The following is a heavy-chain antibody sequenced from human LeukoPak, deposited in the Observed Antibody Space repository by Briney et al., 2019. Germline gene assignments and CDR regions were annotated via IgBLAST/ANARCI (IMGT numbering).Heavy chain of an antibody. V-gene: IGHV4-59*12. D-gene: IGHD3-22*01. CDR3: ARDGYYYDSSGYYGKFDY. CDR1: GDSISTYY. J-gene: IGHJ4*02. Sequence: SETLSLTCTVSGDSISTYYWSWIRQPPGKGLEWIGYIYYRVTSDYNPPLKSRVTMSVDMSTRQISLKLSSVTAADTAVYYCARDGYYYDSSGYYGKFDYWGQGTLVTVSS. CDR2: IYYRVTS.